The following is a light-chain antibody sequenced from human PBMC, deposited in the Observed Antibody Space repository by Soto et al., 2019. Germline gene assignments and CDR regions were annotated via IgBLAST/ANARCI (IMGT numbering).Light chain of an antibody. J-gene: IGKJ2*01. V-gene: IGKV1-9*01. CDR1: QAISNY. CDR3: QQLDSYPRT. Sequence: IQVTQSPSSLSASVGDRVTITCRASQAISNYLAWYQQKPGKAPNLLIYAASTLQSGVPSRFSGSASGTEFTLTISSLQPEDFATYYCQQLDSYPRTFGQGTKVEIK. CDR2: AAS.